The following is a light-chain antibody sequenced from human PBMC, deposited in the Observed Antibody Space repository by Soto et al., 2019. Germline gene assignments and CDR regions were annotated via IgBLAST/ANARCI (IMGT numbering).Light chain of an antibody. J-gene: IGKJ4*01. CDR3: QQADSFPLT. CDR2: GAS. CDR1: QDISTL. V-gene: IGKV1D-12*01. Sequence: DIQMTQSPSSVSASIGDTVTITCRASQDISTLLAWYQQKPVKAPKLLIYGASTLESGVPSRFSGRGSGTDFTLTISSLQPEDFATYFCQQADSFPLTFGGGTKVDIK.